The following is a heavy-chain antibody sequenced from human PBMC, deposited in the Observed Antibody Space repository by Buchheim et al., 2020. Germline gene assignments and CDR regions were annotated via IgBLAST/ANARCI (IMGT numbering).Heavy chain of an antibody. J-gene: IGHJ5*02. Sequence: QLQLQESGPGLVKPSETLSLTCTVSGGSISSSSYYWGWIRQPPGKGLEWIGSIYYSGSTYYNPSLKSRVTISVDTSKNQFSLKLSFVTAADTAVYYCASGGRSIAARRVSWFDPWGQGTL. CDR2: IYYSGST. CDR1: GGSISSSSYY. V-gene: IGHV4-39*01. D-gene: IGHD6-6*01. CDR3: ASGGRSIAARRVSWFDP.